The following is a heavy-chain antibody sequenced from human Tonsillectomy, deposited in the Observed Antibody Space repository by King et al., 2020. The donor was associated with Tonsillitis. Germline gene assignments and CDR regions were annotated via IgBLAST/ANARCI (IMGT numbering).Heavy chain of an antibody. CDR3: ARDFITMIVVVQTPEFDY. CDR2: ISYDGSNK. J-gene: IGHJ4*02. Sequence: VQLVESGGGVVQPGRSLRLSCAASGFTFSSYGMHWVRQAPGKGLEWVAVISYDGSNKYYADSVKGRFTISRDNSKNTLYLQMNSLRAEDTAVYYCARDFITMIVVVQTPEFDYGGQGTLVTVSS. D-gene: IGHD3-22*01. V-gene: IGHV3-33*05. CDR1: GFTFSSYG.